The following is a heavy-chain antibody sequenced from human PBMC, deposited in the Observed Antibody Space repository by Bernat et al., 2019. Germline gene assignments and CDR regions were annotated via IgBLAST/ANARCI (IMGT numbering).Heavy chain of an antibody. CDR3: ARDDGSITRSAFDI. D-gene: IGHD3-10*01. CDR1: GFTFSSYS. V-gene: IGHV3-48*01. J-gene: IGHJ3*02. CDR2: ISSSSSTI. Sequence: EVQLVESGGGLVQPGGSLRLSCAASGFTFSSYSMNWVRQAPGKGLEWVSYISSSSSTIYYADSVKGRFTISRANAKNSLYLQMNSLRAEDTAVYYCARDDGSITRSAFDIWGQGTMVTVSS.